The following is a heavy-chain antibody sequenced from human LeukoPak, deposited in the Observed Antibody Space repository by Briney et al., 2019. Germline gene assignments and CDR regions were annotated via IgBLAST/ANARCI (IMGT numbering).Heavy chain of an antibody. CDR2: ISAYNGNT. CDR1: DYTFTSYG. D-gene: IGHD3-22*01. V-gene: IGHV1-18*01. CDR3: ARGYYYDSSGYQYYYGKDV. J-gene: IGHJ6*02. Sequence: PGASVNVSCKASDYTFTSYGISWVRQAPGQGLEWMGWISAYNGNTHYAQKLQGRVTMTTDTSTSTAYMELRSLRSDDTAVYYCARGYYYDSSGYQYYYGKDVWGQGTTVTVSS.